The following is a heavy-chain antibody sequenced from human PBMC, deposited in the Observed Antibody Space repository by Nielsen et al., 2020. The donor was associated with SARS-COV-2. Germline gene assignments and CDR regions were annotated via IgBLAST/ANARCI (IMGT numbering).Heavy chain of an antibody. Sequence: GGSLRLSCAASGFTFSSYWMHWVRQAPGKGLVWVSRINSDGSSTSYADSVKGRFTISRDNAKNTLYLQMNSLRAEDTAVYYCARSYYDSSVIREKKRGASADYWGQGTLVTVSS. CDR2: INSDGSST. D-gene: IGHD3-22*01. CDR3: ARSYYDSSVIREKKRGASADY. J-gene: IGHJ4*02. CDR1: GFTFSSYW. V-gene: IGHV3-74*01.